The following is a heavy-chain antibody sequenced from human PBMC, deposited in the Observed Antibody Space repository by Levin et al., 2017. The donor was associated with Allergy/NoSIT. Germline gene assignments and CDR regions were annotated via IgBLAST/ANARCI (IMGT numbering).Heavy chain of an antibody. V-gene: IGHV4-39*01. J-gene: IGHJ3*02. Sequence: PSETLSLTCTVSGGSISSSSYYWGWIRQPPGKGLEWIGSIYYSGSTYYNPSLKSRVTISVDTSKNQFSLKLSSVTAADTAVYYCARLVVVAARAFDIWGQGTMVTVSS. CDR3: ARLVVVAARAFDI. D-gene: IGHD2-15*01. CDR1: GGSISSSSYY. CDR2: IYYSGST.